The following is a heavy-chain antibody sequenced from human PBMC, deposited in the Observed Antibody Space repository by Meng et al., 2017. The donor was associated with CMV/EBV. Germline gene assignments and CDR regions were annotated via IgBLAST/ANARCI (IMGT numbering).Heavy chain of an antibody. D-gene: IGHD3-3*01. CDR1: GFTFSSYS. Sequence: GGSLRLSCAASGFTFSSYSMNWVRQAPGKGLEWVSSISSSSSYIYYADSVKDRFTNSRDNAKNSLYLQMNSLRSEDTAVYYCARGMLGYDFWSGYLEYYYYYGMDVWGQGTTVTVSS. V-gene: IGHV3-21*01. CDR2: ISSSSSYI. CDR3: ARGMLGYDFWSGYLEYYYYYGMDV. J-gene: IGHJ6*02.